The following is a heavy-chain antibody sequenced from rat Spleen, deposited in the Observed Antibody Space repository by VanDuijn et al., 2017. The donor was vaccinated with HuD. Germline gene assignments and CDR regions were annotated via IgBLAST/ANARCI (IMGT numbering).Heavy chain of an antibody. Sequence: EVQLVESGGGLVQPGRSLKVSCVASGFTFSNHGMHWIRQAPGKGLEWVATITHIGGITYYPDSVKGRFTISRDNAKSTLYLQMNSLRSEDTATYYCTREDWVPDYWGQGVKVTISS. V-gene: IGHV5-19*01. D-gene: IGHD5-1*01. CDR1: GFTFSNHG. J-gene: IGHJ2*01. CDR3: TREDWVPDY. CDR2: ITHIGGIT.